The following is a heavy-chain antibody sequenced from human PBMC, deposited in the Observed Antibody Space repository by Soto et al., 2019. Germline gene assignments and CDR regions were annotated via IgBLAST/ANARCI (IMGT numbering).Heavy chain of an antibody. CDR3: ARGSGPRYYYYYMDV. Sequence: QVQLQQWGAGLLKPSETLSLTCAVYGGSFSGYYWSWIRQPPGKGLEWIGEINHSGSTNYNPSLKSRVTKSVDTSKNQFSLKLSSVTAADTAVYYCARGSGPRYYYYYMDVWGKGTTVTVSS. CDR2: INHSGST. V-gene: IGHV4-34*01. J-gene: IGHJ6*03. CDR1: GGSFSGYY.